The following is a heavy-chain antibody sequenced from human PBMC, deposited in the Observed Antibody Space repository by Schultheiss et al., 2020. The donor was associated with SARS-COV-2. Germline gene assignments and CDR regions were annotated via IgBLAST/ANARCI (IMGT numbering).Heavy chain of an antibody. CDR2: IWYDGSNK. CDR3: ARQRRYCSSTSCYGMDV. J-gene: IGHJ6*02. V-gene: IGHV3-33*01. CDR1: GFTFSSYG. D-gene: IGHD2-2*01. Sequence: GGSLRLSCAASGFTFSSYGMHWVRQAPGKGLEWVAVIWYDGSNKYYADSVKGRFTISRDNSKNTLYLQMNSLRAEDTAVYYCARQRRYCSSTSCYGMDVWGQGTTVTVSS.